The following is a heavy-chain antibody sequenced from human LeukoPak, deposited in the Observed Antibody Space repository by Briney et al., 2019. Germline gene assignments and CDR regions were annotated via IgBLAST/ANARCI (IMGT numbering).Heavy chain of an antibody. V-gene: IGHV1-69*04. CDR3: ASLTTVTGFG. D-gene: IGHD4-17*01. CDR1: GGTFSSYA. J-gene: IGHJ4*02. CDR2: IIPILGIA. Sequence: ASVKVSCKTSGGTFSSYAISWVRQAPGQGLEWMGRIIPILGIANYAQKFQGRVTITADKSTSTAYMELSSLRSEDTAVYYCASLTTVTGFGWGQGTLVTVSS.